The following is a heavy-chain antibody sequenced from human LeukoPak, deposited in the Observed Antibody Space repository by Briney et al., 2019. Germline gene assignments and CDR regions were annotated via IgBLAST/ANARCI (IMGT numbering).Heavy chain of an antibody. V-gene: IGHV4-34*01. Sequence: PSGTLSLTCAVYGGSFSGYYWSWIRQPPGKGLEWIGEINHSGSTNYNPSLKSRVTISVDTSKNQFSLKLSSVTAADTAVYYCARGNRRNFFDYWGQGTLVTVSS. CDR1: GGSFSGYY. CDR2: INHSGST. J-gene: IGHJ4*02. D-gene: IGHD3-16*02. CDR3: ARGNRRNFFDY.